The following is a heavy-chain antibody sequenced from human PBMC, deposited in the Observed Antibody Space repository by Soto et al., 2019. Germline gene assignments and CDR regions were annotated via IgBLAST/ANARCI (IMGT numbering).Heavy chain of an antibody. V-gene: IGHV4-38-2*02. CDR1: GYPISRGYY. J-gene: IGHJ6*02. D-gene: IGHD3-10*01. CDR3: TRDRITMLRGVNRSYYYGMDV. Sequence: SGTLSPPWAFFGYPISRGYYWGWLRHPPGKGVGWMEVIYNTGSTYHNPSLKSRVTISVYTSKNQFSLKLSSVTAADTAVYYCTRDRITMLRGVNRSYYYGMDVWGQGATVTVSS. CDR2: IYNTGST.